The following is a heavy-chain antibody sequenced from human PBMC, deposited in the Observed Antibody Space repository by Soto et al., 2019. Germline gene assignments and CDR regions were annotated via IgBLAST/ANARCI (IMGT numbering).Heavy chain of an antibody. CDR2: ISGSGGST. D-gene: IGHD3-22*01. Sequence: PGGSLRLSCAASGFTFSSYAMSWVRQAPRKGLEWVSAISGSGGSTYYADSVKGRFTISRDNSKNTLYLQMNSLRAEDTAVYYCAKDLDSSGYYRYFDYLGQGTLVTVSA. CDR1: GFTFSSYA. J-gene: IGHJ4*02. CDR3: AKDLDSSGYYRYFDY. V-gene: IGHV3-23*01.